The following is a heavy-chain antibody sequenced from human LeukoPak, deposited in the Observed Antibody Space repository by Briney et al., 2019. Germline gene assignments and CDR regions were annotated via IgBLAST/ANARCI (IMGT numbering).Heavy chain of an antibody. CDR1: GFTFSRYE. J-gene: IGHJ6*03. CDR3: AKDATAVVGTVYMDV. CDR2: ISSSGSII. V-gene: IGHV3-48*03. D-gene: IGHD6-13*01. Sequence: PGGSLRLSCAASGFTFSRYEMNWVRQAPGKGLEWVSYISSSGSIIHYADSVEGRFTISRDNAKNSLYLQMDSLRAEDTAVYYCAKDATAVVGTVYMDVWGKGTTVTISS.